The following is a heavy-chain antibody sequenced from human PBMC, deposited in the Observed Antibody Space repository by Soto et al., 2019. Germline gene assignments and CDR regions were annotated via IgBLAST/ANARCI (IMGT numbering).Heavy chain of an antibody. CDR1: GFTFSSYA. Sequence: GGSLRLSCAASGFTFSSYAMHWVRQAPGKGLEWVAVISYDGSNKYYADSVKGRFTISRDNSKNTLYLQMNSLRAEDTAVYYCARDLVVAAGTGFDYWGQGTLVTVSS. CDR3: ARDLVVAAGTGFDY. V-gene: IGHV3-30-3*01. J-gene: IGHJ4*02. D-gene: IGHD2-15*01. CDR2: ISYDGSNK.